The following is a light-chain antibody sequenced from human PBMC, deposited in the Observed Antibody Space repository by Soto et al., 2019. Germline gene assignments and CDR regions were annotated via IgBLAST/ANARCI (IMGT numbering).Light chain of an antibody. V-gene: IGLV1-44*01. CDR2: SNN. J-gene: IGLJ1*01. Sequence: QAVVTQPPSASGTPGQRVTISCSGSSSKIGSNTVNWYQQLPGTAPKLLIYSNNQRPSGVPDRFSGSKSGTSASLAISGLQSEDEADYYCAAWDDSLNGAYVFGTGTKLTVL. CDR1: SSKIGSNT. CDR3: AAWDDSLNGAYV.